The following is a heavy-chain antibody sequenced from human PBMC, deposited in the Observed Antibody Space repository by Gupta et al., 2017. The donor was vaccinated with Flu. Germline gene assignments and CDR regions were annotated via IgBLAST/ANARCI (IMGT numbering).Heavy chain of an antibody. CDR2: INHSGST. CDR3: ARWYYYDSSGDSRSLDDAFDI. D-gene: IGHD3-22*01. J-gene: IGHJ3*02. CDR1: GGSFSGYY. V-gene: IGHV4-34*01. Sequence: QVQLQQWGAGLLKPSETLSLTCAVYGGSFSGYYWSWIRQPPGKGLEWIGEINHSGSTNYNPSLKSRVTIAVDTSKNQFSLKLSSVTAADKAVYYCARWYYYDSSGDSRSLDDAFDIWGQGTMVTVSS.